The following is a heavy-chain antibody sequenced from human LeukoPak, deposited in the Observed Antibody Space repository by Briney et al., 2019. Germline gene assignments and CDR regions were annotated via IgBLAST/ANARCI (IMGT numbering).Heavy chain of an antibody. Sequence: ASVKVSCKASGYTFTSYGISWLRQAPGQGLEWMGWISAYNGNTYYAQKLQGRLTMTTDTSTSTAYMELRSLRSDDTAVYYCARDQPRELPPFDYWGQGTLVTVSS. CDR2: ISAYNGNT. J-gene: IGHJ4*02. CDR3: ARDQPRELPPFDY. CDR1: GYTFTSYG. D-gene: IGHD1-26*01. V-gene: IGHV1-18*01.